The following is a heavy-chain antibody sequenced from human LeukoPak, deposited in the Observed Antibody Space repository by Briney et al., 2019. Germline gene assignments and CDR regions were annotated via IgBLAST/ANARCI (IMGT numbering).Heavy chain of an antibody. Sequence: GGSLRLSCAASGFTFSSYAMHWVRQAPGKGLEWVAVISYDGSNKYYADSVKGRFTISRDNSKNTLYLQMNSLRAEDTAVYYCARDVGSGWYGENWFDPWGQGTLVTVSS. D-gene: IGHD6-19*01. J-gene: IGHJ5*02. CDR3: ARDVGSGWYGENWFDP. CDR2: ISYDGSNK. CDR1: GFTFSSYA. V-gene: IGHV3-30-3*01.